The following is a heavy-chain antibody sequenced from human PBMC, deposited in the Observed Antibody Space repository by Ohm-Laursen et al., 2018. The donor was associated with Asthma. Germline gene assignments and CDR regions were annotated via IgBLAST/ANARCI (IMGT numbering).Heavy chain of an antibody. CDR2: GGSYYDGGLK. D-gene: IGHD2-15*01. CDR1: GFTFRSYA. CDR3: ARGTPLKYCSGGSCYLVDY. J-gene: IGHJ4*02. Sequence: SLRLSCAASGFTFRSYAMHWVRQAPGKGLEWVAVGGSYYDGGLKYYADSVKGRFTISRDNSKNTLYLQMNSLRAEDTAVYYCARGTPLKYCSGGSCYLVDYWGQGTLVTVSS. V-gene: IGHV3-30*14.